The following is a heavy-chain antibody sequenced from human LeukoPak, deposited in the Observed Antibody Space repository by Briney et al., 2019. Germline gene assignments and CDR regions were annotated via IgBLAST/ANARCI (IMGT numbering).Heavy chain of an antibody. D-gene: IGHD5-24*01. CDR3: ACLYLPATRFDY. V-gene: IGHV4-38-2*02. CDR2: IYQSGRT. Sequence: AETLSLTCSVSGYSISSGHYGGWMRQPPGQGLEWIGSIYQSGRTLYNPCLKSRVTIPGDTAKNHFSLKLTSVTAADTAVYYCACLYLPATRFDYWGQGTLVTVSS. J-gene: IGHJ4*02. CDR1: GYSISSGHY.